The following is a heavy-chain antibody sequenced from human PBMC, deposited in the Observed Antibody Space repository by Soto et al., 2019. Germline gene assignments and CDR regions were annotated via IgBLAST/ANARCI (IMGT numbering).Heavy chain of an antibody. CDR2: SYNSGST. V-gene: IGHV4-31*03. D-gene: IGHD3-10*01. CDR3: ARGITMVRGVIHTPYFDY. Sequence: QVQLQESGPGLVKPSQTLSLTCTVSGGSINSGGYYWSLIRQHPGKGLEWIGYSYNSGSTYYNPSLKSRVTISVDTSKNQFSLKLSSVTAADTAVYCCARGITMVRGVIHTPYFDYWGQGTLVTVSS. CDR1: GGSINSGGYY. J-gene: IGHJ4*02.